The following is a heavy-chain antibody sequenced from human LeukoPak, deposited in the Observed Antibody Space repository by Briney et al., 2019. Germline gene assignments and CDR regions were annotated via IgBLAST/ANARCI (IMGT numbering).Heavy chain of an antibody. CDR1: GGSFSGYY. Sequence: SETLSLTCAVYGGSFSGYYWSWIRQPPGKGLEWIGEINHSGSTNYNPSLKSRVTISVDTSKNQFSLKLSSVTAADTAVYYCGRGIMARSLDYWGQGTLVTVSS. V-gene: IGHV4-34*01. J-gene: IGHJ4*02. CDR2: INHSGST. CDR3: GRGIMARSLDY. D-gene: IGHD5-24*01.